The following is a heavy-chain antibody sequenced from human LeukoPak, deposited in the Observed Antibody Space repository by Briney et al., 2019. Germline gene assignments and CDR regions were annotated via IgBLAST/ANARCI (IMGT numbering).Heavy chain of an antibody. Sequence: GGSLRLSCLASGFTFSDYYMSWVRQAPGKGLEWISYMSSRGYPIYYADSVKGRFTISRDNAKNTLYLQMNNLRADDTAVYFCARVGIALASPFDYWGLGTLVAISS. V-gene: IGHV3-11*01. CDR3: ARVGIALASPFDY. J-gene: IGHJ4*02. D-gene: IGHD1-1*01. CDR2: MSSRGYPI. CDR1: GFTFSDYY.